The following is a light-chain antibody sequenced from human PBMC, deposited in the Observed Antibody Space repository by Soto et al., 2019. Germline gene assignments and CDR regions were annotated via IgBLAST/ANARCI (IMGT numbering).Light chain of an antibody. CDR1: SIDVGGYNY. CDR2: DVS. CDR3: CSYTSSSTLVV. V-gene: IGLV2-14*01. J-gene: IGLJ2*01. Sequence: QSALTQPASVSGSPGQSITISCSGTSIDVGGYNYVSWYQQHPGKAPKLMIYDVSNRPSGVSNRFSGSKSGNTASLTISGLQAEDEADYYCCSYTSSSTLVVFGGGTKLTVL.